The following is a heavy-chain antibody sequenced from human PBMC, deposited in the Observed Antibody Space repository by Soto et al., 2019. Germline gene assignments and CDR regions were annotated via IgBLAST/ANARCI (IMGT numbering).Heavy chain of an antibody. CDR3: ARAYDYASPPFDY. CDR1: GFTFSSYS. CDR2: ISSSSSTI. D-gene: IGHD4-17*01. J-gene: IGHJ4*02. V-gene: IGHV3-48*01. Sequence: GGSLRLSCAASGFTFSSYSMNWVRQAPGKGLEWVSYISSSSSTIYYADSVKGRFTISRDNAKNSLYLQMNSLRAEDTAVYYCARAYDYASPPFDYWGQGTLVTVSS.